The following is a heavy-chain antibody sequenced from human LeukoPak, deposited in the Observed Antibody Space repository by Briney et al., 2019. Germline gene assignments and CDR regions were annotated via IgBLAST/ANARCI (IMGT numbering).Heavy chain of an antibody. CDR2: ISSSSSTI. J-gene: IGHJ3*02. CDR1: GFTFSSYS. Sequence: GGSLRLSCAASGFTFSSYSMNWVRQAPGKGLEWVSYISSSSSTIYYADSVKGRFTISRDNAKNSLYLQMNSLRAEDTAVYYCARDGYSYGYALDAFDIWGQGTMVTVSS. CDR3: ARDGYSYGYALDAFDI. D-gene: IGHD5-18*01. V-gene: IGHV3-48*01.